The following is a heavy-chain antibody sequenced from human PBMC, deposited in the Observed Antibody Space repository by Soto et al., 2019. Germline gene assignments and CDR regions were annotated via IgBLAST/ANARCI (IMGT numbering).Heavy chain of an antibody. J-gene: IGHJ6*02. CDR2: FHYSGST. Sequence: SETLSLTCAVSGGSISSGGYSWSWIRQPPGKGLEWIGTFHYSGSTYYSPSLESRVTISVDTSKNQFSLKVSSVTAADTAVYYCARLGGYCSGTSCYGYYGMDVWGQGTTVTVSS. D-gene: IGHD2-2*01. V-gene: IGHV4-30-2*03. CDR3: ARLGGYCSGTSCYGYYGMDV. CDR1: GGSISSGGYS.